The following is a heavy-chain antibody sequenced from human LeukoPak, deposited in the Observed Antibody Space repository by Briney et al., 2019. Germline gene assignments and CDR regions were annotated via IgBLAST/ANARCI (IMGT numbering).Heavy chain of an antibody. V-gene: IGHV4-59*01. D-gene: IGHD3-10*01. J-gene: IGHJ3*02. CDR2: ISHSGST. CDR1: GGFISRDS. Sequence: PSETLSLTCTVSGGFISRDSWSWIRQPPGKGLEWIGYISHSGSTDYKPSLESRVTISVDTSKNQFSLKLSSVTAADTAVYYCAREGHYYGSGRTAFDIWGQGTMVTVSS. CDR3: AREGHYYGSGRTAFDI.